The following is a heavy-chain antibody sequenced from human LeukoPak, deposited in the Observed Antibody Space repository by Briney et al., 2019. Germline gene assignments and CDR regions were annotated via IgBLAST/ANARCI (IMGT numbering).Heavy chain of an antibody. CDR2: IYYSGST. V-gene: IGHV4-31*03. CDR1: GGSISSGCYY. D-gene: IGHD3-16*01. J-gene: IGHJ4*02. CDR3: PRRPYSDYVWGSYSQFDY. Sequence: SETLSLTCTVSGGSISSGCYYWSWIRQHPGKGLEWIGYIYYSGSTYYKRSLNSRVTISVDTSKTQFSLKLSSVTAAAPAVYYCPRRPYSDYVWGSYSQFDYCGQPTLATVPS.